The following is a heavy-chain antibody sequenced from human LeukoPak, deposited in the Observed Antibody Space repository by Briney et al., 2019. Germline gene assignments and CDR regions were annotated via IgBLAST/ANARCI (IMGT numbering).Heavy chain of an antibody. D-gene: IGHD3-22*01. CDR2: IWYDGSNK. CDR1: GFTFSSYG. V-gene: IGHV3-33*01. Sequence: PGGSLRLSCAASGFTFSSYGMHWVRQAPGKGLEWVAVIWYDGSNKYYADSVKGRFTISRDNSKNTLYLQMNSLRAEDTAVYYCAREALTVIVVDSNWFDPWGQGTLVTVSS. CDR3: AREALTVIVVDSNWFDP. J-gene: IGHJ5*02.